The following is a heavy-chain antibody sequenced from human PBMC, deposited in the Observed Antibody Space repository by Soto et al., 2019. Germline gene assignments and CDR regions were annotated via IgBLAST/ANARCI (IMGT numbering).Heavy chain of an antibody. Sequence: TLSLTCAVSGGSISSSNWWSWVRQPPGKGLEWIGEIYHSGSTNYNPSLKSRVTISVDKSKNQFSLKLSSVTAADTAVYYCARVYSSGWYGIDYWGQGTLVTVSS. CDR3: ARVYSSGWYGIDY. J-gene: IGHJ4*02. V-gene: IGHV4-4*02. CDR2: IYHSGST. CDR1: GGSISSSNW. D-gene: IGHD6-19*01.